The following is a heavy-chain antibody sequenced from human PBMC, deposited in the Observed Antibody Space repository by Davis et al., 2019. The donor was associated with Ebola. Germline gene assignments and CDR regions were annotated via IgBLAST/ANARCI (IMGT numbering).Heavy chain of an antibody. CDR1: GFKFNSYT. Sequence: GESLKISCAASGFKFNSYTMNWVRQAPGKGLEWVSSISSSNSDIYYADSVRGRFTISRDNAKKSLYLQMNRLRVEDTAVYYCVAGEGTLWGQGNLVTVSS. CDR2: ISSSNSDI. CDR3: VAGEGTL. D-gene: IGHD1-7*01. J-gene: IGHJ4*02. V-gene: IGHV3-21*01.